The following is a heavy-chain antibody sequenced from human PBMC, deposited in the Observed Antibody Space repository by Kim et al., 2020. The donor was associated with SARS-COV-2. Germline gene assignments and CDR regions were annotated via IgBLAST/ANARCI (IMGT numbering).Heavy chain of an antibody. Sequence: NPSLQSRFTISVDTSKSQFSLKLSSVTAADTAVYYCATSDYYGSGSYYDYWGQGTLVTVSS. CDR3: ATSDYYGSGSYYDY. V-gene: IGHV4-30-2*05. J-gene: IGHJ4*02. D-gene: IGHD3-10*01.